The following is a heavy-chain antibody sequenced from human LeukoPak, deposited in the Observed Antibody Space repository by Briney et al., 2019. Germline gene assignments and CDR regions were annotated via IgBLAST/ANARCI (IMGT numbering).Heavy chain of an antibody. J-gene: IGHJ6*04. CDR1: GGSFSGYY. V-gene: IGHV4-59*10. CDR3: ASMRECSSTSCYSSVDV. D-gene: IGHD2-2*02. Sequence: SETLSLTCAVYGGSFSGYYWSWIRQPPGKGLEWIGRIYTSGSTNYNPSLKSRVTMSVDTSKNQFSLKLSSVTAADTAVYYCASMRECSSTSCYSSVDVWGKGTTVTVSS. CDR2: IYTSGST.